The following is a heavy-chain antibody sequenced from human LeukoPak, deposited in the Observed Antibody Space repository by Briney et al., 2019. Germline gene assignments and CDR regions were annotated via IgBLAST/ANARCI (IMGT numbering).Heavy chain of an antibody. CDR1: GLTFGTHA. V-gene: IGHV3-23*01. D-gene: IGHD6-19*01. J-gene: IGHJ4*02. CDR2: MSGRGDTS. Sequence: GRSLRLSCAASGLTFGTHAMTWVRQAPGKGLEWVSGMSGRGDTSYYADSVKGRFTISRDNSKNTLFLQMNSLRAEDTAVYYCAKLAGIRGWFVYYFDYWGQGTLVTVS. CDR3: AKLAGIRGWFVYYFDY.